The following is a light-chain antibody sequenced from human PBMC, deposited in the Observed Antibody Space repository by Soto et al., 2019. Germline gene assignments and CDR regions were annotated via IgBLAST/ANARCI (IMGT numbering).Light chain of an antibody. CDR1: QGISTY. V-gene: IGKV1-39*01. CDR3: QQYTNWPTWT. J-gene: IGKJ1*01. CDR2: AAS. Sequence: DIQMTQSPSSLSESAGDRVTITCRASQGISTYLNWYQQKPGKAPKLLIYAASSLQSGVPSRFSGSGSETDFTLIIVSLQSEDFAVYYCQQYTNWPTWTFGQGTKVK.